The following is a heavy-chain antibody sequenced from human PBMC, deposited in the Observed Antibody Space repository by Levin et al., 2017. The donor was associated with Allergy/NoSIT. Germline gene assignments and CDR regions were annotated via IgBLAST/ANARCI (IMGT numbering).Heavy chain of an antibody. CDR3: VTDTMIVVVEGAFDI. CDR1: GYTFTGYY. D-gene: IGHD3-22*01. V-gene: IGHV1-2*02. J-gene: IGHJ3*02. Sequence: EASVKVSCKASGYTFTGYYMHWVRQAPGQGLEWMGWINPNSGGTNYAQKFQGRVTMTRDTSISTAYMELSRLRSDDTAVYYCVTDTMIVVVEGAFDIWGQGTMVTVSS. CDR2: INPNSGGT.